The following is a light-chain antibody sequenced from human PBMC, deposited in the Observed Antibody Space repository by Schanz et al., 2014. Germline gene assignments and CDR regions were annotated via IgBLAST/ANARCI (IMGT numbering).Light chain of an antibody. Sequence: DIQMTQSPSTLSASVGDRVTITCRASQSISSWLAWYQQKPGKAPKLLIQKASSLESGVPSRFSGSASGTDFTLTISSLQPDDFATYYCQQYNSYSRTFGQGTKVEIK. CDR2: KAS. J-gene: IGKJ1*01. CDR1: QSISSW. V-gene: IGKV1-5*03. CDR3: QQYNSYSRT.